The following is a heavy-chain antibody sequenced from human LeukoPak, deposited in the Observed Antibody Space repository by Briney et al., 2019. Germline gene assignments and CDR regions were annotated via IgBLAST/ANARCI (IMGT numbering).Heavy chain of an antibody. V-gene: IGHV4-59*11. CDR3: ARANFSRALTGFDY. CDR2: IYYSGST. CDR1: GGSISGHD. J-gene: IGHJ4*02. D-gene: IGHD3-9*01. Sequence: PSETLSITCTDSGGSISGHDWSLIRQPPRKRLEWIGYIYYSGSTNYNPSLKSRVTISVDTSKNQFSLKLSSVTAADTAVYYCARANFSRALTGFDYWGQGTLVTVSS.